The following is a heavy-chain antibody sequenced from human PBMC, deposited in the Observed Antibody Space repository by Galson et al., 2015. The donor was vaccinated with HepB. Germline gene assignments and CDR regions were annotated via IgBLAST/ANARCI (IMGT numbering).Heavy chain of an antibody. Sequence: SLRLSCAASGFTFSSYAMSWVRQAPGKGLEWVSAISGSGGSTYHADSVKGRFTISRDNSKNTLYLQMNSLRAEDTAVYYCATKGDFWSGYSFFDYWGQGTLVTVSS. J-gene: IGHJ4*02. CDR1: GFTFSSYA. V-gene: IGHV3-23*01. CDR2: ISGSGGST. D-gene: IGHD3-3*01. CDR3: ATKGDFWSGYSFFDY.